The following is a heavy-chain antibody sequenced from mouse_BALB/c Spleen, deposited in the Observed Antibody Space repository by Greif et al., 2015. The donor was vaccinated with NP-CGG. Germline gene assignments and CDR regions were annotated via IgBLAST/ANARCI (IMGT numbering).Heavy chain of an antibody. V-gene: IGHV1-7*01. D-gene: IGHD2-1*01. Sequence: QVQLQQSGAELAKPGASVKMSCKASGYTFTSYWMHWVKQRPGQGLEWIGYTNPSTGYTEYNQKFKDKATLTADKSSSTAYMQLSSLTSEDSAVYYCARRDGNYYFDYWGQGTTLTVSS. CDR2: TNPSTGYT. CDR3: ARRDGNYYFDY. CDR1: GYTFTSYW. J-gene: IGHJ2*01.